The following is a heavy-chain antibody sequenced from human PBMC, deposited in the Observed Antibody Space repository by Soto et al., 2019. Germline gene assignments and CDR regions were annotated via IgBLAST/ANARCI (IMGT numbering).Heavy chain of an antibody. J-gene: IGHJ6*02. Sequence: PGGSLRLSCAASGFTFSDYYMSWIRQAPGKGLEWVSYISSSGSTIYYADSVKGRFTISRDNAKNSLYLQMNSLRAEDTAVYYCARDAVVVPAAPNTYYYYYGTDVWGQGTTVTVSS. D-gene: IGHD2-2*01. V-gene: IGHV3-11*01. CDR3: ARDAVVVPAAPNTYYYYYGTDV. CDR2: ISSSGSTI. CDR1: GFTFSDYY.